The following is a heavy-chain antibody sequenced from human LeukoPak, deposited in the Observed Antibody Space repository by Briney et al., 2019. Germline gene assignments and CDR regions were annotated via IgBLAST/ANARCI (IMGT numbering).Heavy chain of an antibody. CDR1: GYTFTSYD. Sequence: GASVTVSCKASGYTFTSYDINWVRQATGQGLEWMGWMNPNSGNTGYAQKFQGRVTMTRNTSISTAYMELSSLRSEDTAVYYCAIERSSWNYYYYYYMDVWGNGTTVTVSS. V-gene: IGHV1-8*01. J-gene: IGHJ6*03. CDR3: AIERSSWNYYYYYYMDV. D-gene: IGHD6-13*01. CDR2: MNPNSGNT.